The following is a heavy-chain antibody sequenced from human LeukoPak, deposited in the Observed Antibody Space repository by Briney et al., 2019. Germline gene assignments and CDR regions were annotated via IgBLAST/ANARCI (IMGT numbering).Heavy chain of an antibody. J-gene: IGHJ4*02. Sequence: GGSLRLSCAASGFTFSSYAMHWVRQAPGKGLEGVAVISYDGSNKYYADSVKGRFTISRDNSKNTLYLQMNSLRAEDTAVYYCARDGPFQEYYYDSSGLLDYWGQGTLVTVSS. CDR2: ISYDGSNK. D-gene: IGHD3-22*01. CDR1: GFTFSSYA. V-gene: IGHV3-30-3*01. CDR3: ARDGPFQEYYYDSSGLLDY.